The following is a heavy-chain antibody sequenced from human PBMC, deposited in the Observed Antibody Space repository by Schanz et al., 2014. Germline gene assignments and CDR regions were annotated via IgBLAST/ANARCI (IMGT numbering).Heavy chain of an antibody. CDR1: GGSFSGYY. CDR3: ARDMVENWFDS. CDR2: IYSTGST. Sequence: QVQLQQWGAGLLKPSETLSLTCAVDGGSFSGYYWSWIRQSPDKGLEWIGRIYSTGSTNYNPSLKSRVTISKATSKNQFAVKLTSVTAADTAVYYCARDMVENWFDSWGQGTLVTVSS. J-gene: IGHJ5*01. D-gene: IGHD3-10*01. V-gene: IGHV4-59*10.